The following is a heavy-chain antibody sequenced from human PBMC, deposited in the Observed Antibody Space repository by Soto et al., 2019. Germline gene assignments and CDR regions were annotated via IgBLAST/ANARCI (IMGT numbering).Heavy chain of an antibody. CDR2: IYYSGST. CDR1: GGSISSGDYH. J-gene: IGHJ4*02. V-gene: IGHV4-30-4*01. D-gene: IGHD4-17*01. CDR3: ARGIDDYGDYVNIY. Sequence: SETLSLTCTVSGGSISSGDYHWSWIRQPPGKGLEWIGYIYYSGSTYYNLSLKSRVTISVDTSKNQFSLKLSSVTAADTAVYYCARGIDDYGDYVNIYWGQGSLVTVSS.